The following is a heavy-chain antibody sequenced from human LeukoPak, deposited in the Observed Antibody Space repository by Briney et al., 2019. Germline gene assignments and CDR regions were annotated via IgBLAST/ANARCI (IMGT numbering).Heavy chain of an antibody. J-gene: IGHJ4*02. Sequence: ASVKVSCKASGYTFTGYYMHWVRQAPGQGLEWMGWINPNSGGTNYAQKFQGRVTMTRDTSISTAYMELSRLRSDDTAVYYCARHDTPVRGKFDYWGQGTLVTVSS. D-gene: IGHD3-10*01. CDR2: INPNSGGT. CDR3: ARHDTPVRGKFDY. V-gene: IGHV1-2*02. CDR1: GYTFTGYY.